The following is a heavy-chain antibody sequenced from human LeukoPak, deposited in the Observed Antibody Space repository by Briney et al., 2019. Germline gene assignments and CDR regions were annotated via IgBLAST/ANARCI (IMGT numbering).Heavy chain of an antibody. D-gene: IGHD3-10*01. CDR2: IYYSGST. CDR3: ARGETYYYASGSSYFDY. J-gene: IGHJ4*02. CDR1: GGSISSSNYY. Sequence: PSETLSLTCTVSGGSISSSNYYWGWIRQPPGKGLEWIGSIYYSGSTYFNPSLKSRVTISVDTSKNQFSLKLTSVTAADTAVYYCARGETYYYASGSSYFDYWGQGTLVTVSS. V-gene: IGHV4-39*07.